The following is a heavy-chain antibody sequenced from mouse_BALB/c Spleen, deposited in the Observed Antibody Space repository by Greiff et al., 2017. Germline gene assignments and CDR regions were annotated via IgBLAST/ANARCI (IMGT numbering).Heavy chain of an antibody. Sequence: QVQLQQSGAELVKPGTSVKLSCKASGYNFTSYWINWVKLRPGQGLEWIGDIYPGSGSTNYNEKFKSKATLTVDTSSSTAYMQLSSLASEDSALYYCARSYYRYDGFDYWGQGTTLTVSS. CDR3: ARSYYRYDGFDY. V-gene: IGHV1-55*01. CDR1: GYNFTSYW. J-gene: IGHJ2*01. D-gene: IGHD2-14*01. CDR2: IYPGSGST.